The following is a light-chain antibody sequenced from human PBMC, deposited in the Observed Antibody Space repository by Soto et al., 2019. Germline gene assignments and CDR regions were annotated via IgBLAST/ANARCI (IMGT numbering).Light chain of an antibody. J-gene: IGKJ1*01. Sequence: TQMTQSPSSLSASVGDRVTISCRASQGISNYLAWYQQRPGKAPKLLIFGATTLQSGVPSRFSASGSGTDFTLTISSLQPEDFATYYCQQLNSYPQTFGQGTKVDIK. CDR1: QGISNY. V-gene: IGKV1-9*01. CDR3: QQLNSYPQT. CDR2: GAT.